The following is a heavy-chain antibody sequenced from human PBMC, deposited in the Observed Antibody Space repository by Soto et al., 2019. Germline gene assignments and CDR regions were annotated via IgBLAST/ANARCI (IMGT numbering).Heavy chain of an antibody. V-gene: IGHV3-30*18. Sequence: QVQLVESGGGVVQPGRSLRLSCAASGFTFSSYGMHWVRQAPGKGLEWVALISYDGSHKYYADSVKGRFTISRDNSKNTLYLQMNSLRAEDTAVYYCAKEHRYDFWSGGGMDVWGQGTTVTVSS. CDR1: GFTFSSYG. D-gene: IGHD3-3*01. CDR2: ISYDGSHK. CDR3: AKEHRYDFWSGGGMDV. J-gene: IGHJ6*02.